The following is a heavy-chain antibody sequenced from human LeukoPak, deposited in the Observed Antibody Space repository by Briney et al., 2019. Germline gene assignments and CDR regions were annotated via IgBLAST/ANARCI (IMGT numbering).Heavy chain of an antibody. V-gene: IGHV3-30*02. CDR1: GFTFSSYG. J-gene: IGHJ6*03. D-gene: IGHD7-27*01. CDR3: ARGTGTGEPPNYYYYYYMDV. Sequence: GGSLRLSCAASGFTFSSYGMHWIRQAPGKGLEWVAFIRNDGSIIYNADSVKGRFTISRDNSKNTLYLQMNSLRAEDTAVYYCARGTGTGEPPNYYYYYYMDVWGKGTTVTVSS. CDR2: IRNDGSII.